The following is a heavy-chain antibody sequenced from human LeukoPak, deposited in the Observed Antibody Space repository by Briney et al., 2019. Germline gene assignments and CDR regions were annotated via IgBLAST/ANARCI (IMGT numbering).Heavy chain of an antibody. CDR3: ARYTFGGYYFDY. D-gene: IGHD3-16*01. J-gene: IGHJ4*02. Sequence: SETLSLTCTVSGGSISSSSYYWGWIRRPPGTGLEWIGSIYYSGSTYYNPSLKSRVTISVDTSKNQFSLKLSSVTAADTAVYYCARYTFGGYYFDYWGQGTLVTVSS. V-gene: IGHV4-39*01. CDR2: IYYSGST. CDR1: GGSISSSSYY.